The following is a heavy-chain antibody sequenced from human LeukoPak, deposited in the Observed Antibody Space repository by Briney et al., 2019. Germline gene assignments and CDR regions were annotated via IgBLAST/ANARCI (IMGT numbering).Heavy chain of an antibody. V-gene: IGHV4-39*01. D-gene: IGHD5-24*01. J-gene: IGHJ3*02. CDR1: GGSISSSSYY. Sequence: PSETLSLTCTVSGGSISSSSYYWGWIRPPPGKGLEWIGSIYYSGSTYYNPSLKSRVTISVDTSKNQFSLKLSSVTAADTAVYYRARPRLEGDGYSQTVIDAFDIWGQGTMVTVSS. CDR3: ARPRLEGDGYSQTVIDAFDI. CDR2: IYYSGST.